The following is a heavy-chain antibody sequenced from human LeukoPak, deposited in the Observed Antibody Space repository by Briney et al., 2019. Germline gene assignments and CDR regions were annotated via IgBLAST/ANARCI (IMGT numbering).Heavy chain of an antibody. CDR2: MNPNSGNT. CDR3: ARGFESRLGDAFDI. CDR1: GYTFTSYD. D-gene: IGHD3-9*01. Sequence: ASVKVSCKAPGYTFTSYDINWVRQATGQGLEWMGWMNPNSGNTGYAQKFQGRVTITRNTSISTAYMELSSLRSEDTAVYYCARGFESRLGDAFDIWGQGTMVTVSS. V-gene: IGHV1-8*01. J-gene: IGHJ3*02.